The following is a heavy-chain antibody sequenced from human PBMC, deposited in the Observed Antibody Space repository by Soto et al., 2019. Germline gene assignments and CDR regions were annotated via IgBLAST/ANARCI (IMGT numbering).Heavy chain of an antibody. CDR3: AKSNWFDP. J-gene: IGHJ5*02. CDR2: IESDGSSP. CDR1: GFTFSSYW. Sequence: EVQLVESGGGLVQPGGSLRLSCAASGFTFSSYWMHWVRQAPGKGLGWVSRIESDGSSPIYADSVKGRFTISRDNAKNTLYLQMNSLRAEDTAVYYCAKSNWFDPWGQGTLVTVSS. V-gene: IGHV3-74*01.